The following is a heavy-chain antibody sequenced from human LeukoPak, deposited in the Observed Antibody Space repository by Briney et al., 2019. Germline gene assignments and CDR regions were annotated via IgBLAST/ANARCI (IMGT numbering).Heavy chain of an antibody. D-gene: IGHD1-7*01. V-gene: IGHV3-23*01. J-gene: IGHJ5*02. CDR1: GFTFSSYA. CDR2: ISGSGGST. CDR3: AKDPYNWNYDSWFDP. Sequence: PGASLKLSCAASGFTFSSYAMSWVRQAPGQGLEWVSAISGSGGSTYYAHSVKGRFTISRDNSKNTLYLQMNSLRAEDTAVYYCAKDPYNWNYDSWFDPWGQGTLVTVCS.